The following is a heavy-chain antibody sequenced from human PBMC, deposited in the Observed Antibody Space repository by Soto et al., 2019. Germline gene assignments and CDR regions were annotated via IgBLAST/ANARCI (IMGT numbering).Heavy chain of an antibody. V-gene: IGHV4-34*01. D-gene: IGHD7-27*01. Sequence: QVQLQQWGAGLLKPSETLSLTCAVYGGSFSGYYWSWIRQPPGKGLEWIGEINHSGSTNYNPSLKSRVTISVDTTKNQFSLKLSSGTAADTAVYYCARGWGALFDYWGQGALVTVSS. J-gene: IGHJ4*02. CDR1: GGSFSGYY. CDR2: INHSGST. CDR3: ARGWGALFDY.